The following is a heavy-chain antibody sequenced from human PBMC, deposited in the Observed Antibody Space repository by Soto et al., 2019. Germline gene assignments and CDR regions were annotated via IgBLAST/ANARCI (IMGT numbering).Heavy chain of an antibody. Sequence: QVQLVQSGAEVKKPGSSVKVSCKASGGTFSSYAISWVRQAPGQGLEWMGGIIPIFGTANYAQKFQGRVTITVDEYTSTAYMELSSLRSEDTAVYYCARADCSGGSCYSDYYYYYGMHVWGQGTTVTVSS. CDR1: GGTFSSYA. CDR3: ARADCSGGSCYSDYYYYYGMHV. V-gene: IGHV1-69*01. CDR2: IIPIFGTA. J-gene: IGHJ6*02. D-gene: IGHD2-15*01.